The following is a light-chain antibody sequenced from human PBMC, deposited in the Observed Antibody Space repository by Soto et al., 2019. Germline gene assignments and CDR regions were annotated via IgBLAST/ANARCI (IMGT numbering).Light chain of an antibody. CDR1: QSISSY. Sequence: DIQMTQSPSSLSASVGDRVTITCGASQSISSYLNWYQQKPGKAPKLLIYAASSLQSEVPSRVSGSGSGKDFTLTISSLQPEDFATYYCQQSYSTPYTFGQGTRLEIK. V-gene: IGKV1-39*01. J-gene: IGKJ5*01. CDR3: QQSYSTPYT. CDR2: AAS.